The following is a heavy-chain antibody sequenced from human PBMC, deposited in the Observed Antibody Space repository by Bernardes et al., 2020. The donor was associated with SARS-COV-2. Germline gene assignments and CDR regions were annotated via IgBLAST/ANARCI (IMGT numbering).Heavy chain of an antibody. CDR2: FDPEDGET. D-gene: IGHD3-3*01. V-gene: IGHV1-24*01. J-gene: IGHJ6*02. Sequence: ASVKVSCKVSGYSLPDLSIPWVRQAPAKGLEWMGGFDPEDGETIYAQKFQGRVTMTVDTSTDTAYMELSSLRSEDTAVYYCATTSGLGSHDRPGDNCDCWGGNYGHMDVWGQGTTITVS. CDR3: ATTSGLGSHDRPGDNCDCWGGNYGHMDV. CDR1: GYSLPDLS.